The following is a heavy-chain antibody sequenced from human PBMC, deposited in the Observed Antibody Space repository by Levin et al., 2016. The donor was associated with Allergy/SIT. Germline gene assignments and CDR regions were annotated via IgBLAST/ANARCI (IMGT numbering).Heavy chain of an antibody. D-gene: IGHD3-10*01. Sequence: VRQAPGKGLEWLSVISGNGDTTRYADSVKGRLTISKDNSKNTLYLLVNSLRAEDTAIYYCAKEQYTGSGSFDYWGQGTLVTVSS. J-gene: IGHJ4*02. CDR2: ISGNGDTT. V-gene: IGHV3-23*01. CDR3: AKEQYTGSGSFDY.